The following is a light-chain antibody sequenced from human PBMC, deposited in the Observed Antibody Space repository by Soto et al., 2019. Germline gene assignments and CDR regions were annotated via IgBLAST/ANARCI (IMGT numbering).Light chain of an antibody. V-gene: IGLV2-14*01. J-gene: IGLJ1*01. CDR1: NSDIGGDDY. Sequence: QTALTKPAALSGSPGRSITISWTGSNSDIGGDDYVSWFQQHPGKAPKHMRSEGNNRSSGVANCCYGSKCGNTAYVTISGLQVEDEAEYFCFSFTSTTTPVFRTGPKVTVL. CDR2: EGN. CDR3: FSFTSTTTPV.